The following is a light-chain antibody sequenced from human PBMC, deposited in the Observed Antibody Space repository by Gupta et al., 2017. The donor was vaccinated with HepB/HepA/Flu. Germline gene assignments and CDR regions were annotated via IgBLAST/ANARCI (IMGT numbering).Light chain of an antibody. CDR1: NSDIGSNT. V-gene: IGLV1-44*01. CDR2: NNN. J-gene: IGLJ3*02. CDR3: ATWDDNLNICV. Sequence: QSVVPPPPPASRTPGQTVTIPCSGTNSDIGSNTVSWYQQFPGMAPKLLIHNNNQRPSGVPDRFSGSKSGASASLAISGLQFEDEAEYYCATWDDNLNICVFGGGTKLTVL.